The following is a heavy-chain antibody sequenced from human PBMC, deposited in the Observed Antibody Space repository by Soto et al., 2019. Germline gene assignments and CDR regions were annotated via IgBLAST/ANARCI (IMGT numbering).Heavy chain of an antibody. D-gene: IGHD5-12*01. V-gene: IGHV4-59*08. J-gene: IGHJ4*02. Sequence: KQSQTLSLTCTVSGGSISSYYWSWIRQPPGKGLEWIGYIYYSGSTNYNPSLKSRVTISVDTSKNQFSLKLSSVTAADTAVYYCATSAGVATIPYYFDYWGQGTLVTVSS. CDR1: GGSISSYY. CDR2: IYYSGST. CDR3: ATSAGVATIPYYFDY.